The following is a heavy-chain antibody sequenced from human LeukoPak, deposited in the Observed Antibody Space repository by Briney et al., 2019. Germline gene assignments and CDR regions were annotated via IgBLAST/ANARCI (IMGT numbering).Heavy chain of an antibody. D-gene: IGHD6-6*01. CDR3: ARKYPDHWFDP. V-gene: IGHV4-39*01. CDR1: GGSIRSSYYY. Sequence: PSETLSLTCTVSGGSIRSSYYYWGWIRQPPGKGLEWIGSIYDSGSTYYNPSLKSRVTISVDTSKNQFSLKLRSVTAADTAVYYCARKYPDHWFDPWGQGTLVTVSS. J-gene: IGHJ5*02. CDR2: IYDSGST.